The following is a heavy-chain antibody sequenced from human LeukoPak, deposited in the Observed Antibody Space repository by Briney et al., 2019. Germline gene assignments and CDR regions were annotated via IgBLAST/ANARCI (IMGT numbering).Heavy chain of an antibody. V-gene: IGHV4-31*03. J-gene: IGHJ5*02. D-gene: IGHD4-23*01. Sequence: SETLSLTCTVSGGSISSGGYYWSWIRQHPGKGLEWIGYIYYSGSTYYNPSLKSRVTISVDTSKNQFSLKLSSVTAADTAVYYCGRGGNANNWFDPWGQGTLVTVSS. CDR1: GGSISSGGYY. CDR2: IYYSGST. CDR3: GRGGNANNWFDP.